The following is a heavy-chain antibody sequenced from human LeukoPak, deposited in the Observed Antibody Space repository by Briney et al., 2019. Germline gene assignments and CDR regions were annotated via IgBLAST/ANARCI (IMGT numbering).Heavy chain of an antibody. CDR3: ARGYSYGAPLRY. J-gene: IGHJ4*02. V-gene: IGHV4-59*01. CDR1: GGSTSSYY. CDR2: IYYSGST. Sequence: SETLSLTRTVPGGSTSSYYWSVIRQPPGKGLEWIGYIYYSGSTNYNPSLKSRVTISVDTSKNQFSLKLSSVTAADTAVYYCARGYSYGAPLRYWGQGTLVSVSS. D-gene: IGHD5-18*01.